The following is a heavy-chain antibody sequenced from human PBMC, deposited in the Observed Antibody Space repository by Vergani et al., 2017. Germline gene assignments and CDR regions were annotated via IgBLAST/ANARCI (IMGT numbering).Heavy chain of an antibody. Sequence: QVQLQESGPGLVKPSETLSLTCTVSGGSISSYYWSWIRQPAGKGLEWIGRIYTSGSTNYNPSLKSRVTMSVDTSKNQFYLKLSSVTAADTAVYYCARVAEYYDFWSGHSYYYYYMDVWGKGTTVTVSS. V-gene: IGHV4-4*07. CDR2: IYTSGST. D-gene: IGHD3-3*01. CDR3: ARVAEYYDFWSGHSYYYYYMDV. CDR1: GGSISSYY. J-gene: IGHJ6*03.